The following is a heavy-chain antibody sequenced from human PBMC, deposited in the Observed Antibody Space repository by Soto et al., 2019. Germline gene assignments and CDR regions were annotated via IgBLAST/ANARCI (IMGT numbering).Heavy chain of an antibody. CDR2: IYYSGST. Sequence: QPGKGLEWIGYIYYSGSTNYNPSLKSRVTISVDTSKNQFSLKLSSVTAADTAVYYCARSFLQGDYYYYYMDVWGKGTTVTVSS. CDR3: ARSFLQGDYYYYYMDV. J-gene: IGHJ6*03. V-gene: IGHV4-59*08.